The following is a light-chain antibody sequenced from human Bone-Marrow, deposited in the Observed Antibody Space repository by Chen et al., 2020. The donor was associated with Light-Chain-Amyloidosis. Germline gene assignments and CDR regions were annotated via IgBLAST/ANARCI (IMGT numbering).Light chain of an antibody. V-gene: IGLV3-21*02. Sequence: SYVLTQPSSVSVAPGQTATIARGGNNIGSTSVHWYQQTPGQAPLLVVYDDSDRPSGIPERLSGSNSGNTVTLTISRVEAGDEADYYCQVWDRSSDRPVFGGGTKLTVL. CDR3: QVWDRSSDRPV. CDR2: DDS. CDR1: NIGSTS. J-gene: IGLJ3*02.